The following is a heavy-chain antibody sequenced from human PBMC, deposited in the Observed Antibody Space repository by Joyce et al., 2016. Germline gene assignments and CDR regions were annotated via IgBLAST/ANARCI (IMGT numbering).Heavy chain of an antibody. J-gene: IGHJ4*02. CDR2: LSSSSSYI. CDR1: GFTFSSSS. Sequence: EVQLVESGGGLVKPGGSLRLSCAASGFTFSSSSMSWVRQAAGKGLGWVSSLSSSSSYIKYTDSVKGRFTISRDNAKNSLYLQMNSLRVEDTAVYYCARSSYTNGIFDYWGQGTLVTVSS. V-gene: IGHV3-21*01. CDR3: ARSSYTNGIFDY. D-gene: IGHD2-8*01.